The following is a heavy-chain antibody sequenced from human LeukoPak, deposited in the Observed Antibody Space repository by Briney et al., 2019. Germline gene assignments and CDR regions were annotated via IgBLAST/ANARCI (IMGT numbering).Heavy chain of an antibody. Sequence: PSETLSLTCTVSGGSISSYYWSWIRQHPGKGLEWIGYIYYSGSTYYNPSLKSRVTISVDTSKNQFSLKLSSVTAADTAVYYCARDRQVVAVLDYWGQGTLVTVSS. CDR3: ARDRQVVAVLDY. J-gene: IGHJ4*02. D-gene: IGHD2-15*01. CDR2: IYYSGST. CDR1: GGSISSYY. V-gene: IGHV4-59*06.